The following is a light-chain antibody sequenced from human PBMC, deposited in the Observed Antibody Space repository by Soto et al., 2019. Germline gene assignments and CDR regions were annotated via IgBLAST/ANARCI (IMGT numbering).Light chain of an antibody. V-gene: IGLV1-40*01. CDR3: SAWDNSLNGYV. CDR1: SSNIGAGYD. CDR2: GHN. Sequence: QSVLTQPPSVSGAPGQRVTISCTGSSSNIGAGYDVHWYQQLPGTAPKLLIYGHNNRPSGVPDRFSGSKSGTLASLAISGLQSEDEGDYYCSAWDNSLNGYVFGPGTKLTVL. J-gene: IGLJ1*01.